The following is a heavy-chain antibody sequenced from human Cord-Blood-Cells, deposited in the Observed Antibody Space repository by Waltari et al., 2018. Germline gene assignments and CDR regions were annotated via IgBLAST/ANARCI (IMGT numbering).Heavy chain of an antibody. CDR1: GFTFSSYS. J-gene: IGHJ2*01. Sequence: EVQLVESGGGLVKPGGYLRLSCAASGFTFSSYSMNWVRQAPGKGLELFSSISGIGSYIYYADSVKCRFTISRDNAKNSLDLQMNSLSAEDTAVYYCAREEWYFDLWGRGTLVTVSS. V-gene: IGHV3-21*01. CDR3: AREEWYFDL. CDR2: ISGIGSYI.